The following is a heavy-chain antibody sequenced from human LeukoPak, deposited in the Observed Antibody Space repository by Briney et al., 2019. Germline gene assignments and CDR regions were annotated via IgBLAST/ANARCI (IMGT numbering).Heavy chain of an antibody. CDR3: ARGVYYYYGMDV. V-gene: IGHV4-38-2*02. Sequence: SETLSLTCTVSGYSISSGYYWGWIRQPPGKGLEWIGSIYHSGSTYYNPSLKSRVTISVDTSKNQFSLKLSSVTAADTAVYYCARGVYYYYGMDVWGQGTTVTASS. CDR1: GYSISSGYY. CDR2: IYHSGST. J-gene: IGHJ6*02.